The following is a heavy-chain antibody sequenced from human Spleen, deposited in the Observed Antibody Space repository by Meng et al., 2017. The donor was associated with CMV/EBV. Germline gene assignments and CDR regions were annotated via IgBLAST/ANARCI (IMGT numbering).Heavy chain of an antibody. J-gene: IGHJ6*02. CDR2: ISYDGSKK. CDR1: GFTFSSYA. V-gene: IGHV3-30-3*01. D-gene: IGHD2-2*01. Sequence: LSLTCAASGFTFSSYAVHWVRQAPGKGLEWVAAISYDGSKKYHADFVKGRFTISREYLQMNSLRAEDTAVYYCATGRDIVVIPVAYGMDVWGQGTTVTVSS. CDR3: ATGRDIVVIPVAYGMDV.